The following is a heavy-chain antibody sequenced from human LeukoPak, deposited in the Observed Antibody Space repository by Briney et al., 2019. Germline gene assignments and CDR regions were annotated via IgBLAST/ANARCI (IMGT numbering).Heavy chain of an antibody. Sequence: GGSLRLSCAASGFTFSSYWMSWVRQAPGKGLEWVANIKQDGSEKYYVDSVKGRFAISRDNAKNSLYLQMNSLRAEDTAVYYRARDLGGTPRGSLGYWGQGTLVTVSS. CDR2: IKQDGSEK. CDR3: ARDLGGTPRGSLGY. J-gene: IGHJ4*02. V-gene: IGHV3-7*01. CDR1: GFTFSSYW. D-gene: IGHD1-26*01.